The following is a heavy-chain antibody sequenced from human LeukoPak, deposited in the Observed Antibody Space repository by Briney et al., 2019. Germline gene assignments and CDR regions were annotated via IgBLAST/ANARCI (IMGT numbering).Heavy chain of an antibody. V-gene: IGHV1-69*04. J-gene: IGHJ4*02. CDR2: IIPILGLR. D-gene: IGHD1-1*01. CDR1: GGTFSSYA. CDR3: ARGRGSRTGSNGDYLDN. Sequence: SVKVSCKASGGTFSSYAINWVRQAPGQGLEWMGRIIPILGLRNYAQKFQGRVTITADKSTSTGYMDVTSLRSDDTAVYYCARGRGSRTGSNGDYLDNWGQGTLVTVSS.